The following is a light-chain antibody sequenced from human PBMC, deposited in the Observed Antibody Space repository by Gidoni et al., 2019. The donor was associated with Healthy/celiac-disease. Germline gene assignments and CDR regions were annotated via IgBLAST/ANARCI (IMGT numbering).Light chain of an antibody. CDR3: AAWDDSLNGHWV. Sequence: QSVLTQPPSASGTPGQRVTISCSGSSSNIGSNTVNWYHQLPGTAPKLLIYSNNQRPSGGPDRFSGSKSGTSASLAISGLQSEDEADYYCAAWDDSLNGHWVFGGGTKLTVL. V-gene: IGLV1-44*01. CDR1: SSNIGSNT. J-gene: IGLJ3*02. CDR2: SNN.